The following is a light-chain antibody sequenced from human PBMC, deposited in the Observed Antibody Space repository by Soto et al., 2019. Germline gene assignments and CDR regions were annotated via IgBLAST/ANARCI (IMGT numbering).Light chain of an antibody. CDR1: QSIRSNY. Sequence: ETVLTQSPGTLSLSPGERATLSCSASQSIRSNYLAWYHQKPGQAPRLLIHGASSRATGIPDRFSGSGSGTDFARHISRLEPDDFAVCYCQQYGSSPLTFGGGT. CDR2: GAS. V-gene: IGKV3-20*01. J-gene: IGKJ4*01. CDR3: QQYGSSPLT.